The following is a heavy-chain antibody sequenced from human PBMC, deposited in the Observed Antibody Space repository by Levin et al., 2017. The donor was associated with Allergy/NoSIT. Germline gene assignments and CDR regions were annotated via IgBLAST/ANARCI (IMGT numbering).Heavy chain of an antibody. CDR1: GFTVSGNY. V-gene: IGHV3-66*01. J-gene: IGHJ4*02. CDR3: ARTPTELLIGRDDYFDY. Sequence: GESLKISCAASGFTVSGNYMNWVRQAPGKGLEWVSVIYTAGSTYYADSVKGRFIISRDNSKNTLFLQMNTLRAEDTAVYYCARTPTELLIGRDDYFDYWGQGTLVTVSS. CDR2: IYTAGST. D-gene: IGHD3-10*01.